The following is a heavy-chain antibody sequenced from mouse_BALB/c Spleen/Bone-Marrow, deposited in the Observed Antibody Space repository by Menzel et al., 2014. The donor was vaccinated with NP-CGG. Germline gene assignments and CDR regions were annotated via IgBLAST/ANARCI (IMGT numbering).Heavy chain of an antibody. Sequence: VQLQQSGAELVKPGASVKLSCTASGFNIKDTYMHWVKQRPEQGLEWSGRIDPANGNTKYDPKFQGKATITADTSSNTAYLQLSSLTSEDTAVYYCARVKLWSYAMDYWGQGTSVTVSS. CDR2: IDPANGNT. J-gene: IGHJ4*01. CDR1: GFNIKDTY. CDR3: ARVKLWSYAMDY. D-gene: IGHD1-1*02. V-gene: IGHV14-3*02.